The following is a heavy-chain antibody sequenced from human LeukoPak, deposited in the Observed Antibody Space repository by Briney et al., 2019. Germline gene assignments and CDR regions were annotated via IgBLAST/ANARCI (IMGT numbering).Heavy chain of an antibody. J-gene: IGHJ4*02. CDR2: ISGSGGST. V-gene: IGHV3-23*01. CDR3: AKHPPEVAGSPNPYFFDS. Sequence: GGSLRLSCAASGFTFSSYAMSWVRQAPGKGLEWVSAISGSGGSTYYAGSVKGRFTISRDNSKNTLYLLMNSLRTEDTAVYYCAKHPPEVAGSPNPYFFDSWGQGTLVTVSS. CDR1: GFTFSSYA. D-gene: IGHD1-14*01.